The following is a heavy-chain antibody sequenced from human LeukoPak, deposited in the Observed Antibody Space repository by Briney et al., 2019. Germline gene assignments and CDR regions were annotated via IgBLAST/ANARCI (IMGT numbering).Heavy chain of an antibody. CDR2: ISAYNGNT. V-gene: IGHV1-18*01. Sequence: ASVKVSCKASGGTFSSYAISWVRQAPGQGLEWMGWISAYNGNTNYAQKFQGRVTMTTDTSTSTVYMELRSLRSDDTAVYYCARGGAARPLDYWGQGTLVTVSS. D-gene: IGHD3-16*01. CDR1: GGTFSSYA. J-gene: IGHJ4*02. CDR3: ARGGAARPLDY.